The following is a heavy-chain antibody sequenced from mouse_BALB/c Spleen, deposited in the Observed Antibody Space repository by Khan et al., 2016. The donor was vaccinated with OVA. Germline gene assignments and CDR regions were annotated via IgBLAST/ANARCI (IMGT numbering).Heavy chain of an antibody. CDR3: ARMYEK. Sequence: VQLKQSGAELVKPGDTVKLSCTASGLTIKNTYMHWLKQWPQQGLEWIGRIVPPNGNTKYDPKFQGMVTITPDTSTNQAFLQLNSLTSEDTAVYYCARMYEKWGQGTTLTVSS. D-gene: IGHD2-14*01. V-gene: IGHV14-3*02. J-gene: IGHJ2*01. CDR2: IVPPNGNT. CDR1: GLTIKNTY.